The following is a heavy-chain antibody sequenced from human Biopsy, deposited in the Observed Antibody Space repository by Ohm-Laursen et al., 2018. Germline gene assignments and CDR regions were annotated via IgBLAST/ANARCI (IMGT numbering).Heavy chain of an antibody. J-gene: IGHJ4*02. D-gene: IGHD2-8*01. Sequence: AASVKVSCKASGYTFTNYGISWVRQAPGQGLEWLGYINCKTGATNYAQKFQGTVTMTRDTSISTAYLALGSLRSADTAIYYCARDPLNGHKHFDYWGQGSLVTVSS. V-gene: IGHV1-2*02. CDR3: ARDPLNGHKHFDY. CDR2: INCKTGAT. CDR1: GYTFTNYG.